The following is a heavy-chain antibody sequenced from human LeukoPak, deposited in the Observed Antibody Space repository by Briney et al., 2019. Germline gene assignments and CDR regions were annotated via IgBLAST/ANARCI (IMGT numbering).Heavy chain of an antibody. Sequence: GGSLRLSCAASGFTFSSYWMHWVRQAPGKGLEWVAFIRYDGSNKYYADSVKGRFTISRDNSKNTLYLQMNSLRAEDTAVYYCAKGGSLDYYGSGRSYYYYYMDVWGKGTTVTVSS. V-gene: IGHV3-30*02. CDR2: IRYDGSNK. J-gene: IGHJ6*03. CDR1: GFTFSSYW. D-gene: IGHD3-10*01. CDR3: AKGGSLDYYGSGRSYYYYYMDV.